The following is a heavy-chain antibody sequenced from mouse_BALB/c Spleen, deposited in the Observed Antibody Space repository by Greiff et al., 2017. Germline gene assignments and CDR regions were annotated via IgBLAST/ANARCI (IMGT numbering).Heavy chain of an antibody. J-gene: IGHJ3*01. Sequence: DVMLVESGGGLVKPGGSLKLSCAASGFTFSSYTMSWVRQTPEKRLEWVATISSGGSYTYYPDSVKGRFTISRDNAKNTLYLQMSSLKSEDTAMYYCTRDDGLWFAYWGQGTLVTVSA. CDR2: ISSGGSYT. CDR3: TRDDGLWFAY. CDR1: GFTFSSYT. D-gene: IGHD2-3*01. V-gene: IGHV5-6-4*01.